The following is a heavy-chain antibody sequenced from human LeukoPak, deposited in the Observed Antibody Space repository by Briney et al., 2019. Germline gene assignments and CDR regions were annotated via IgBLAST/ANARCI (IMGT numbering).Heavy chain of an antibody. Sequence: PGRSLRLSCAASGFTFSSYAMHRVRQAPGKGLEWVAVISYDGSNKYYADSVKGRFTISRDNSENTLYLQMNSLRAEDTAVYYCARDSGSGSPTGENLDYWGQGTLVTVSS. CDR1: GFTFSSYA. V-gene: IGHV3-30-3*01. D-gene: IGHD3-10*01. CDR2: ISYDGSNK. CDR3: ARDSGSGSPTGENLDY. J-gene: IGHJ4*02.